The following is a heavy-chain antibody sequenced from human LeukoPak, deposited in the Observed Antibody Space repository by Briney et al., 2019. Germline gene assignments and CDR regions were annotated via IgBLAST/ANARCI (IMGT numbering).Heavy chain of an antibody. Sequence: PSETLSLTCSVSGGSITNYYWSWIRQSPGKGLEWIGYISYSGRTNYNPSLKSRVSISLDTSKNQFSLKLSSVTAADTAVYYCARVRTGYCSSTSCYGGDDYYYYMDVWGKGTTVTVSS. J-gene: IGHJ6*03. CDR2: ISYSGRT. CDR1: GGSITNYY. CDR3: ARVRTGYCSSTSCYGGDDYYYYMDV. V-gene: IGHV4-59*01. D-gene: IGHD2-2*01.